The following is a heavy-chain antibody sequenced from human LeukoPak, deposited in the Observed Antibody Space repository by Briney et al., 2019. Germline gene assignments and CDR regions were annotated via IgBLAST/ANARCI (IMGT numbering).Heavy chain of an antibody. CDR2: IWYDGSNK. V-gene: IGHV3-33*01. CDR3: ARDRGYSYGYGFDY. D-gene: IGHD5-18*01. Sequence: GGSLRLSCAASGFTFSSYGMHWVRQAPGKGLEWVAVIWYDGSNKYYADSVKGRFTISRDNSKNTLYLQMNSLRAEDTAVYCCARDRGYSYGYGFDYWGQGTLVTVSS. CDR1: GFTFSSYG. J-gene: IGHJ4*02.